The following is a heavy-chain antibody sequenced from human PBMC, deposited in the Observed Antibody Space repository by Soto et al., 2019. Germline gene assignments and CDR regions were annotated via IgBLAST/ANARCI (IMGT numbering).Heavy chain of an antibody. CDR1: RFMFSSYA. D-gene: IGHD3-22*01. J-gene: IGHJ5*01. CDR2: ISASGGTA. Sequence: EVQLLESGGGLIQPGGSLRLSCAASRFMFSSYAMSWVRQAPGKGLEWVSSISASGGTANLADSVEGRCTISRDNSKSTLYLQMNSLRAEDTAVYYCAKLTYPSDSTGYYYERVSGWIDSWGQGTLVTVSS. V-gene: IGHV3-23*01. CDR3: AKLTYPSDSTGYYYERVSGWIDS.